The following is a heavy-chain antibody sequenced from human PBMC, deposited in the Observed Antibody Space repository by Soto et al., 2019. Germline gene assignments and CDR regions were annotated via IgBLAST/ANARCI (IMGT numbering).Heavy chain of an antibody. CDR2: INAGNGNT. CDR3: ARDAGYSYGSN. D-gene: IGHD5-18*01. J-gene: IGHJ4*02. V-gene: IGHV1-3*01. Sequence: ASVKVSCKASGYTFPSYAMHWVRQAPGQRLEWMGWINAGNGNTKYSQKFQGRVTITRDTSASTAYMELSSLRSEDTAVYYCARDAGYSYGSNWGQGTLVTVSA. CDR1: GYTFPSYA.